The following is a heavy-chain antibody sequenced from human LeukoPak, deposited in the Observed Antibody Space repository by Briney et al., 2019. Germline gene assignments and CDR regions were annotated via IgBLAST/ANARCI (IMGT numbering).Heavy chain of an antibody. D-gene: IGHD2-2*01. CDR2: IIPIFGTA. CDR3: ARAGSVVPAANDYYYMDV. J-gene: IGHJ6*03. V-gene: IGHV1-69*05. CDR1: GGTFSSYA. Sequence: GASVKVSCKASGGTFSSYAISWVRQAPGQGLEWMGGIIPIFGTANYAQKFQGRVTITTDESTSTAYMELSSLRSEDTAVYYCARAGSVVPAANDYYYMDVWGKGTTVTVSS.